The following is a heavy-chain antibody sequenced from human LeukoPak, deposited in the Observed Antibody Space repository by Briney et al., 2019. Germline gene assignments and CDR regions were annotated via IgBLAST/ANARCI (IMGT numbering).Heavy chain of an antibody. CDR3: ARGSDYGDYVGGDY. CDR1: GGTFSSYA. V-gene: IGHV1-69*05. D-gene: IGHD4-17*01. J-gene: IGHJ4*02. Sequence: ASVKVSCKASGGTFSSYAISWVRQAPGQGLEWMGRIIPIFGTANYAQKFQGRVTITTDESTSTAYMELSSLRSEDTAVYYCARGSDYGDYVGGDYWGQGTPVTVSS. CDR2: IIPIFGTA.